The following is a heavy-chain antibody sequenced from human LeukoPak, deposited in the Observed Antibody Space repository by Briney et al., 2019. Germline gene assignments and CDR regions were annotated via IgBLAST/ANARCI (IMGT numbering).Heavy chain of an antibody. Sequence: PSETLSLTCAVYGGSFSGYYWSWIRQPPGKGLEGIGEINHSGSTNYNPSLKSRVTISVDTSKNQSSLKLSSVTAADTAVYYCARGRAAGTTTPRRYNWFDPWGQGTLVTVSS. CDR1: GGSFSGYY. D-gene: IGHD6-13*01. CDR3: ARGRAAGTTTPRRYNWFDP. J-gene: IGHJ5*02. V-gene: IGHV4-34*01. CDR2: INHSGST.